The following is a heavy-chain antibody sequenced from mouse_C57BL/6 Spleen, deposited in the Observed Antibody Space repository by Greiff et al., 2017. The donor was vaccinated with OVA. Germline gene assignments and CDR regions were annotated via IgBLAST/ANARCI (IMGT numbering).Heavy chain of an antibody. Sequence: VQLKEPGAELVKPGASVKMSCKASGYTFTSYWITWVKQRPGQGLEWIGDIYPGSGSTNYTEKFKSKATLTVDTSSSTAYMQLSSLTSEDSAVYYCARERDYDYDAGYYYAMDYWGQGTSVTVSS. D-gene: IGHD2-4*01. CDR1: GYTFTSYW. J-gene: IGHJ4*01. CDR2: IYPGSGST. V-gene: IGHV1-55*01. CDR3: ARERDYDYDAGYYYAMDY.